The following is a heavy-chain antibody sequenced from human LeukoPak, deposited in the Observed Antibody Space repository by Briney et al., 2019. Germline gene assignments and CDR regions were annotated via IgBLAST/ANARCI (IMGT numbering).Heavy chain of an antibody. D-gene: IGHD4-11*01. CDR2: ISGNGVST. V-gene: IGHV3-23*01. Sequence: GGSLRLSCSASGFTFSSYAMHWVRQAPGKGLESVSGISGNGVSTYYADSVKGRFTISRDNSKSTLDLQMNSLRVEDTAVYYCAKGRGYSNEGPGYWGQGTLVTVSS. CDR3: AKGRGYSNEGPGY. CDR1: GFTFSSYA. J-gene: IGHJ4*02.